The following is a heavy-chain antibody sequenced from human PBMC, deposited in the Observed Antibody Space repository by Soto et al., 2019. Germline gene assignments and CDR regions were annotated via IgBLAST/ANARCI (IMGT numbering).Heavy chain of an antibody. CDR2: ISNDENIK. J-gene: IGHJ4*02. Sequence: GGSLRLCCVASGFPFVDFGMHWVRQAPGKGLEWVTVISNDENIKEDSVGGRFAVARDNAKNTLYLQLTSLRDEDTAMYYCARGLRGVLDYWGQGNLVTVSS. CDR3: ARGLRGVLDY. CDR1: GFPFVDFG. D-gene: IGHD5-12*01. V-gene: IGHV3-33*01.